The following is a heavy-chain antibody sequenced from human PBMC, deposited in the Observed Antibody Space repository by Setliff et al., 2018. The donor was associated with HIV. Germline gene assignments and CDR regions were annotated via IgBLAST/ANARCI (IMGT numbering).Heavy chain of an antibody. V-gene: IGHV4-39*07. CDR3: ARSKTFYDFWGGYYTHGAFKI. D-gene: IGHD3-3*01. CDR1: GGSISSFSYY. CDR2: IFHTGNT. J-gene: IGHJ3*02. Sequence: PSETLSLTCTVSGGSISSFSYYWGWIRQPPGKGPEWIGSIFHTGNTYYNPSLKSRVTISVETSKNQFSLNLTSVTAADTAVYYCARSKTFYDFWGGYYTHGAFKIWGLGTMVTVSS.